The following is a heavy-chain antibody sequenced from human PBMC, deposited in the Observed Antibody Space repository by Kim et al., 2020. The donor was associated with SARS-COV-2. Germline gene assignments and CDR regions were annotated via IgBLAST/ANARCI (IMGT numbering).Heavy chain of an antibody. CDR3: ARSTFGDGYNYPFDY. J-gene: IGHJ4*02. V-gene: IGHV4-59*01. Sequence: PTLKSRVTRADDTSKNQFSLKLSSVTAADTAVYYCARSTFGDGYNYPFDYWGQGTLVTVSS. D-gene: IGHD5-12*01.